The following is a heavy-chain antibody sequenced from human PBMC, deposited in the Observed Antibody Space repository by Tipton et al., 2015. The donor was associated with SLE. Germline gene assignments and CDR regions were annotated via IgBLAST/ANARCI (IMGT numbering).Heavy chain of an antibody. CDR2: IYYTGST. CDR1: GGSISSPYYY. D-gene: IGHD5-18*01. CDR3: ARARLGYTYGSAFDI. J-gene: IGHJ3*02. Sequence: TLSLTCTVSGGSISSPYYYWGWVRQPPGKGLEWIGSIYYTGSTYYNPSLKSRVTISEDTPKNQFSLKLTSLTAADTAGYYCARARLGYTYGSAFDIWGPGTVVTVSS. V-gene: IGHV4-39*07.